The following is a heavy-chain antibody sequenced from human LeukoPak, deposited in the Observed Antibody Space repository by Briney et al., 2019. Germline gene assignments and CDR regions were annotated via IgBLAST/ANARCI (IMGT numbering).Heavy chain of an antibody. V-gene: IGHV3-53*01. CDR1: GFSVTGNH. CDR2: IYSGGTT. D-gene: IGHD3-10*01. Sequence: GGSLRLSCAVSGFSVTGNHMTWVRLAPGKGLEWVSTIYSGGTTFYTDSVRGRFTISRDNSKNTLYLQMNSLRAEDAAIYYCARVLYYYASVSYNYYMDVWGKGTTVTISS. CDR3: ARVLYYYASVSYNYYMDV. J-gene: IGHJ6*03.